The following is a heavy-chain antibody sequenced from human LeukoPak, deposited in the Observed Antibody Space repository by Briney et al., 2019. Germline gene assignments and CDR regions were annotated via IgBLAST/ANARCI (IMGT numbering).Heavy chain of an antibody. CDR2: IFNSGAST. CDR1: GFTFSDYH. Sequence: GGTLRLSCAASGFTFSDYHMTWVRQAPGKGLDWGSAIFNSGASTYYADSVKGRFTISRDNSKNTLYLQMNSLRDEDTAVYYCAKGLGGFDYWGQGTLVTVSS. J-gene: IGHJ4*02. V-gene: IGHV3-23*05. D-gene: IGHD3-16*01. CDR3: AKGLGGFDY.